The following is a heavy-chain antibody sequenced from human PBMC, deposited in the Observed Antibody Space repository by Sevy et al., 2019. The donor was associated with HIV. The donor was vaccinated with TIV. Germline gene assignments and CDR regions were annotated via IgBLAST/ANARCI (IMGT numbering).Heavy chain of an antibody. CDR3: ARGQYYDSSVYYYGGYYFDY. Sequence: SETLSLTCTVSSGSISSYYWSWIRQPPGKGLEWIGYICYSGSTNYNPSLKSRVTISVDTSRNQFSLKLSSLTAADTAVYYCARGQYYDSSVYYYGGYYFDYWGQGTLVTVSS. CDR2: ICYSGST. V-gene: IGHV4-59*01. J-gene: IGHJ4*02. CDR1: SGSISSYY. D-gene: IGHD3-22*01.